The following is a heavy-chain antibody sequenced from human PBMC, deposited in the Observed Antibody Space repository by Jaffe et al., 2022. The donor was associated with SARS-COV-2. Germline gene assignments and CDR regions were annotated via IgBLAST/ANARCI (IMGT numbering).Heavy chain of an antibody. V-gene: IGHV1-8*01. Sequence: QVQLVQSGAEVKKPGASVKVSCKASGYTFNNYDINWVRQATGQGLEWMGWMNPNSGNTGYAQKFQGRVTMIRNTSISTAYMELSSLRFEDTAVYYCARVPSNDYSGHQETLNYMDVWGKGTTVTVSS. CDR3: ARVPSNDYSGHQETLNYMDV. CDR1: GYTFNNYD. J-gene: IGHJ6*03. D-gene: IGHD3-22*01. CDR2: MNPNSGNT.